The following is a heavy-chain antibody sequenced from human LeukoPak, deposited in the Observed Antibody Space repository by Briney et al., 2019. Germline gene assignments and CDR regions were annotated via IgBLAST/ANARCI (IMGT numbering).Heavy chain of an antibody. CDR1: GYTFTGYY. J-gene: IGHJ3*02. V-gene: IGHV1-2*02. D-gene: IGHD3-10*01. CDR3: ARDERLLWFGELLKNDAFDI. Sequence: ASVKVSCKASGYTFTGYYMHWVRQAPGQGLEWMGWINPNSGGTNYAQKFQGRVTMTRDTSISTAYMELSRLRSDDTAVYYCARDERLLWFGELLKNDAFDIWGQGTMVTVSS. CDR2: INPNSGGT.